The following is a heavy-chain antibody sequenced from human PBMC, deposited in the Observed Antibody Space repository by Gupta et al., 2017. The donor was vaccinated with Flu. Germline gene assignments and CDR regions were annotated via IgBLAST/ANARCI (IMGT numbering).Heavy chain of an antibody. CDR3: ARDFPKQLHDAFDI. J-gene: IGHJ3*02. D-gene: IGHD6-6*01. V-gene: IGHV3-21*01. CDR2: ISSSSSYI. Sequence: VESGGGXVKPGGSLRXXXXXSGXXXXXXXXXXXRQAPGKGLEWVSSISSSSSYIYYADSVKGRFTISRDNAKNSLYLQMNSLRAEDTAVYYCARDFPKQLHDAFDIWGQGTMVTVSS. CDR1: GXXXXXXX.